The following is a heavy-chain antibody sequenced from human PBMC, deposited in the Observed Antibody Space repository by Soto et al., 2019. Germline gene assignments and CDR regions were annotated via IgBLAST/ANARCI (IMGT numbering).Heavy chain of an antibody. CDR3: ARRAYYYDSSGYYYDYFDY. Sequence: ASVKVSCKASGYTFTGYYMHWVRQAPGQGLEWMGIINPSGGSTSYAQKFQGRVTMTRDTSTSTVYMELSSLRSEDTAVYYCARRAYYYDSSGYYYDYFDYWGQGTLVTVSS. CDR2: INPSGGST. CDR1: GYTFTGYY. V-gene: IGHV1-46*03. D-gene: IGHD3-22*01. J-gene: IGHJ4*02.